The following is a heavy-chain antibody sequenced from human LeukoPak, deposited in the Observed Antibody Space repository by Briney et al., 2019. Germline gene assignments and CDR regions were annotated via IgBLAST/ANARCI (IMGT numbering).Heavy chain of an antibody. J-gene: IGHJ5*02. D-gene: IGHD3-10*01. V-gene: IGHV4-34*01. CDR2: INHSGST. CDR1: GGSFSGYY. CDR3: ARCITMVRGITSWFDP. Sequence: SETLSLTCAVSGGSFSGYYWSWIRQPPGKGLEWIGEINHSGSTNYNPSLKSRVTMSVDTSKNQSSLKLSSVTAADTAVFYCARCITMVRGITSWFDPWGQGTLVTVSS.